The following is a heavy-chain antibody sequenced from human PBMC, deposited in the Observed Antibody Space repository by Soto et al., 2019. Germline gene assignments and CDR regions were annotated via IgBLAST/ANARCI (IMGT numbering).Heavy chain of an antibody. CDR2: IWYDGSNK. J-gene: IGHJ6*02. Sequence: QVQLVESGGGVVQPGRSLRLSCAASGFTFSSYGMHWVRQAPGKGLEWVAVIWYDGSNKYYADSVKGRFTISRDNSKNTLYLQMNSLRVEDTAVYYCASGRIAEGGMDVWGQGTTVTVSS. V-gene: IGHV3-33*01. CDR3: ASGRIAEGGMDV. CDR1: GFTFSSYG. D-gene: IGHD2-21*01.